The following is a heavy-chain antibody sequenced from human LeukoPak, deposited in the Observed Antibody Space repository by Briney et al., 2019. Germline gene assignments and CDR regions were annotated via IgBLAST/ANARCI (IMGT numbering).Heavy chain of an antibody. CDR3: ARDRSYCSSTSCDRHYFDY. CDR1: GGSISSSNW. CDR2: IYHSGST. D-gene: IGHD2-2*01. Sequence: PSETLSLTCAVSGGSISSSNWWSWVRQPPGKGLEWIGEIYHSGSTNYNPSLKSRVTISVDKSKNQFSLKLNSVTAADTAVYYCARDRSYCSSTSCDRHYFDYWGQGTLVTVSS. V-gene: IGHV4-4*02. J-gene: IGHJ4*02.